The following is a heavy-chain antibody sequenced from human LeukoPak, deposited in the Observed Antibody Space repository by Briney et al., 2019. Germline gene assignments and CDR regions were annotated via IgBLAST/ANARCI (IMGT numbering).Heavy chain of an antibody. D-gene: IGHD3-22*01. CDR1: GDSISSHS. J-gene: IGHJ6*03. Sequence: PSETLSLTCTVSGDSISSHSWSWIRQPPGKGLEWIGYIYTSGSTNYNPSPKSRVTISVDTSKNQFSLELRSVTAADTAVYYCARQLRDSSGYIYFYYMDVWGKGTTVTVSS. V-gene: IGHV4-4*09. CDR2: IYTSGST. CDR3: ARQLRDSSGYIYFYYMDV.